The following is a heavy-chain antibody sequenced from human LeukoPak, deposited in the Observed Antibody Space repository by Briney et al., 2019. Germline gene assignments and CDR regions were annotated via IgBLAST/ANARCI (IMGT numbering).Heavy chain of an antibody. V-gene: IGHV3-30*01. J-gene: IGHJ6*03. CDR3: ARDNPVPAAIRRHNWNYIYYYYMDA. CDR1: GFTFSSYA. Sequence: GGSLRLSCAASGFTFSSYAMHWVRQAPGKGLEWVAVISYDGSNKYYADSVKGRFTISRDNSKNTLYLQMNSLRAEDTAVYYCARDNPVPAAIRRHNWNYIYYYYMDAWGKGTTVTVSS. CDR2: ISYDGSNK. D-gene: IGHD2-2*02.